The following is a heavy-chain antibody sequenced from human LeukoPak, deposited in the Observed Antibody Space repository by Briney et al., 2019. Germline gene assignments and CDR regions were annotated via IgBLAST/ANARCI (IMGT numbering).Heavy chain of an antibody. Sequence: SETLSLTCTVSGGSISSYYWSWIRQPPGKGLEWIGYIYYSGSTNYNPSLKSRVTISVDTSKNQFSLKLSSVTAADTAVYYCARDPGITMVRGVIWSYGMDVWGKGTRVTVSS. D-gene: IGHD3-10*01. J-gene: IGHJ6*04. CDR3: ARDPGITMVRGVIWSYGMDV. CDR1: GGSISSYY. V-gene: IGHV4-59*01. CDR2: IYYSGST.